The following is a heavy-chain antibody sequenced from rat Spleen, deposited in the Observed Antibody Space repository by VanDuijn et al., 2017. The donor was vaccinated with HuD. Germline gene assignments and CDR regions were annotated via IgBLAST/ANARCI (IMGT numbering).Heavy chain of an antibody. CDR2: ISYEGSTT. V-gene: IGHV5-22*01. CDR1: GFSLTSYH. Sequence: VQLKESGPGLVQTSQTLSLTCTVSGFSLTSYHVNWVRQPPGKGLEWVASISYEGSTTYYGDSVKGRFTISRDIAKSTLYLQMNSLRSEDTATYYCARHEDGGYRNWFAYWGQGTLVTVSS. CDR3: ARHEDGGYRNWFAY. D-gene: IGHD1-11*01. J-gene: IGHJ3*01.